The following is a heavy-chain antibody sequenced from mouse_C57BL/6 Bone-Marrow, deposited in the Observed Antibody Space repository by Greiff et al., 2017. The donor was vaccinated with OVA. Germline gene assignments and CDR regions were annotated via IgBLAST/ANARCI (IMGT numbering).Heavy chain of an antibody. CDR1: GYAFSSSW. CDR2: IYPGDGDT. Sequence: VQLQQSGPELVKPGASVKISCKASGYAFSSSWMNWVKQRPGKGLEWIGRIYPGDGDTNYNGKFKGKATLTADKSSSTAYMQLSSLTSEDSAVYFCAREAYRSMDYWGQGTSVTVSS. D-gene: IGHD6-5*01. V-gene: IGHV1-82*01. J-gene: IGHJ4*01. CDR3: AREAYRSMDY.